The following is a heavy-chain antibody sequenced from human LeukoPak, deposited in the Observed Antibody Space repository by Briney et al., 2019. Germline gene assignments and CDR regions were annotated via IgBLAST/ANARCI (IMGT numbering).Heavy chain of an antibody. J-gene: IGHJ4*02. D-gene: IGHD2-15*01. CDR3: ARARGYCSGGFCYAYYFDY. CDR2: ITTSATTI. CDR1: GFTFSGYY. V-gene: IGHV3-11*01. Sequence: GGSQRLSCAVSGFTFSGYYMSWIRQAPGKGLEWTSYITTSATTIYYADFVKGRFTMSRDNAKNSLFLQMNSLRAEDTAVYYCARARGYCSGGFCYAYYFDYWSQGTLVTVSS.